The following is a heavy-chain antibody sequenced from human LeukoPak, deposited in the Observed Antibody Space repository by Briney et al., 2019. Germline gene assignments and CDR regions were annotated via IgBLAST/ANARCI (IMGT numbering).Heavy chain of an antibody. J-gene: IGHJ5*02. CDR2: INTNSGDR. CDR3: ARVRSGPYNWFDP. Sequence: ASVKVSCKASGYTFTTYDINWVRQATGQGLEWMGWINTNSGDRGYAQKFQGRVTMTRDNSISTAYMELSSLTSEDTAVYYCARVRSGPYNWFDPWGQGTLVTVSS. V-gene: IGHV1-8*02. CDR1: GYTFTTYD. D-gene: IGHD3-10*01.